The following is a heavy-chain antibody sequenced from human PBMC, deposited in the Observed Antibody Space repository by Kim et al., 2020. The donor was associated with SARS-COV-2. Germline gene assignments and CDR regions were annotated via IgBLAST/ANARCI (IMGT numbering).Heavy chain of an antibody. CDR1: GGSFSGYY. D-gene: IGHD2-15*01. J-gene: IGHJ5*02. V-gene: IGHV4-34*01. Sequence: SETLSLTCAVYGGSFSGYYWSWIRQPPGKGLEWIGEINHSGSTNYNPSLKSRVTISVDTSKNQFSLKLSSVTAADTAVYYCARGSHYFSHYCSGGSCYNNWFDPWGQGTLVTVSS. CDR3: ARGSHYFSHYCSGGSCYNNWFDP. CDR2: INHSGST.